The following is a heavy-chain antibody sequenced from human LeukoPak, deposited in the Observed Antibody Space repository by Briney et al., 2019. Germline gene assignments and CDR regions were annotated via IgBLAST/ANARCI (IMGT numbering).Heavy chain of an antibody. V-gene: IGHV3-21*04. D-gene: IGHD3-3*01. J-gene: IGHJ4*02. CDR3: AKTLSSYDFWSGYPNSAYFDY. CDR2: ISSSSSYI. CDR1: GFTFSSYS. Sequence: GGSLRLSCAASGFTFSSYSMNWVRQAPGKGLEWVSSISSSSSYIYYADSVKGRLTISRDNSKNTLYLQMNSLRAEDTAVYYCAKTLSSYDFWSGYPNSAYFDYWGQGTLVTVSS.